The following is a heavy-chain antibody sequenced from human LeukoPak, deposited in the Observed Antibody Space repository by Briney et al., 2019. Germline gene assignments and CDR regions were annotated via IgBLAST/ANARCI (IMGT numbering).Heavy chain of an antibody. CDR3: ARDLYSGYDPFDY. D-gene: IGHD5-12*01. CDR1: GFTFSSYG. CDR2: IWYDGSNK. J-gene: IGHJ4*02. Sequence: GGFLRLSCAASGFTFSSYGMHWVRQAPGKGLEWVAVIWYDGSNKYYADSVKGRFTISRDNSKNTLYLQMNSLRAEDTAVYYCARDLYSGYDPFDYWGQGTLVTVSS. V-gene: IGHV3-33*01.